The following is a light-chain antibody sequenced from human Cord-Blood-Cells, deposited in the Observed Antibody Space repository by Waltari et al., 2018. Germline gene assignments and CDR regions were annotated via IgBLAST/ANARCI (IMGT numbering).Light chain of an antibody. V-gene: IGKV1-39*01. CDR2: AAS. CDR3: QQSYSTPRT. CDR1: QSISSV. Sequence: DIQMTQYPSSLSESVGDRVTITCRASQSISSVFNWYQQKPGKVPKPLIYAASSLQRGVPSRFSGSGSGTDFTLTISSLQPEDFATDYWQQSYSTPRTFGQGTKVEIK. J-gene: IGKJ1*01.